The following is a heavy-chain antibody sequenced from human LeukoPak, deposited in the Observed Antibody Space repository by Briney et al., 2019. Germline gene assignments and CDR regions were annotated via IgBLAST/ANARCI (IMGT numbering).Heavy chain of an antibody. Sequence: GGSLRPSCAASGFTFSSYSMNWVRQAPGKGLEWVSSISSSSSYIYYADSVKGRFTISRDNAKNSLYPQMNSLRAEDTAVYYCARNIAARAEGKAFDIWGQGTMVTVSS. CDR2: ISSSSSYI. V-gene: IGHV3-21*01. CDR3: ARNIAARAEGKAFDI. CDR1: GFTFSSYS. D-gene: IGHD6-6*01. J-gene: IGHJ3*02.